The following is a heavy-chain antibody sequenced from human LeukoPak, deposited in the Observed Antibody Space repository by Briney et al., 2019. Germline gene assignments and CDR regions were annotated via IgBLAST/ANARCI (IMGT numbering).Heavy chain of an antibody. V-gene: IGHV1-69*05. J-gene: IGHJ3*02. CDR1: GGAFSSYA. CDR2: IIPIFGTA. CDR3: ARARDDYGEYHAFDI. Sequence: GSSVKVSCKASGGAFSSYAISWVRQAPGQGLEWMGRIIPIFGTANYAQKFQGRVTITTDESTSTVYMELSSLRSEDTAVYYCARARDDYGEYHAFDIWGQGTMVTVSS. D-gene: IGHD4-17*01.